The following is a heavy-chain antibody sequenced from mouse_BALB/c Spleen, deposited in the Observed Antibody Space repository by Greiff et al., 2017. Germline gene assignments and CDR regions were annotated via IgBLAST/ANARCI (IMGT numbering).Heavy chain of an antibody. CDR3: ARDIEGYYDYDGAMDY. CDR2: IRNKANGYTT. Sequence: EVKLMESGGGLVQPGGSLRLSCATSGFTLTDYYMSWVRQPPGKALEWLGFIRNKANGYTTEYSASVKGRFTISRDNSQSILYLQMNTLRAEDSATYYCARDIEGYYDYDGAMDYWGQGTSVTVSS. J-gene: IGHJ4*01. D-gene: IGHD2-4*01. V-gene: IGHV7-3*02. CDR1: GFTLTDYY.